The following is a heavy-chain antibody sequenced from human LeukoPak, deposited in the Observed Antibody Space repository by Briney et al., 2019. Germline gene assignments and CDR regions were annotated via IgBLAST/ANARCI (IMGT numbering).Heavy chain of an antibody. CDR3: AFLPPGH. J-gene: IGHJ1*01. Sequence: GGSLRLSCAASGFTFSDYWMDWVRQAPGKGLVWVSRIKSDGSRITYADSVRGRFTISRDNAKNTLHLQMNSLRAEDTAVYYCAFLPPGHWGQGTLVTVSS. D-gene: IGHD3-3*01. CDR2: IKSDGSRI. V-gene: IGHV3-74*01. CDR1: GFTFSDYW.